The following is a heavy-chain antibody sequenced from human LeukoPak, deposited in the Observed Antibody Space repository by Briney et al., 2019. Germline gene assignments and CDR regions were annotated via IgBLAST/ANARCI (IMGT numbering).Heavy chain of an antibody. J-gene: IGHJ3*02. CDR2: IYTSGGT. V-gene: IGHV4-4*07. CDR3: AREYCGGDCYSGFYDAFDI. CDR1: GGSISSYY. D-gene: IGHD2-21*02. Sequence: SETLSLTCTVSGGSISSYYWSWIRQPAGKGLEWIGRIYTSGGTNYNPSLKSRVTMSVDTSKNQFSLKLSSVTAADTAVYYCAREYCGGDCYSGFYDAFDIWGQGTMVTVSS.